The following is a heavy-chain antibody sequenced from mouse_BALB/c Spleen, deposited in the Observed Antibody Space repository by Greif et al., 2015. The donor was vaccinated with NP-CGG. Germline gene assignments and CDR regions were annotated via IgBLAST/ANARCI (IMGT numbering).Heavy chain of an antibody. J-gene: IGHJ4*01. CDR3: TGRGNYAMDY. Sequence: QVQLQQSGAELVKPGASVKLSCKASGYTFTSYYMYWVKQRPGQGLEWIGEINPSNGGTNFNEKFKSKATLTVDKSSSTAYMQLSSLTSEDSAVYYCTGRGNYAMDYWGQGTSVTVSS. CDR2: INPSNGGT. CDR1: GYTFTSYY. V-gene: IGHV1S81*02.